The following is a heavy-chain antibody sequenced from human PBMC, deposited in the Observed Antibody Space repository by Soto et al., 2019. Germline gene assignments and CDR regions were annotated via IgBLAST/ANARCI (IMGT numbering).Heavy chain of an antibody. J-gene: IGHJ4*02. Sequence: PSQTLSLTCAISGDSVSSNSAAWNWIRQSPSRGLEWLGRTYYRSKWYNDYAVSVKSRITINLDTSKNQFSLQLNSVTPEDTAVYYCARDSQRNPIHPPLFDYWGQGTLVTVSS. CDR2: TYYRSKWYN. V-gene: IGHV6-1*01. D-gene: IGHD4-4*01. CDR1: GDSVSSNSAA. CDR3: ARDSQRNPIHPPLFDY.